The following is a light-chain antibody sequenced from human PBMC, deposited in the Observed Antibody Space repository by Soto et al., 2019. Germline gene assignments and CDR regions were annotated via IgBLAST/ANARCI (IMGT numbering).Light chain of an antibody. CDR1: QCVSSRF. Sequence: DIVLTQSPGTLSLSPGERATLSCRASQCVSSRFVSWYQQKPGQAPRLLIYSASSRATGIPARFSGSAYGTDFTLTITGLEPEDSAVYFCQQYVTWPPLTFGRGTRVEIK. CDR2: SAS. CDR3: QQYVTWPPLT. J-gene: IGKJ4*01. V-gene: IGKV3-20*01.